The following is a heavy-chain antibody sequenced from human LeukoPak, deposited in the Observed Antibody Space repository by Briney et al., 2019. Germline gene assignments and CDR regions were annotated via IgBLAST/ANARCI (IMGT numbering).Heavy chain of an antibody. J-gene: IGHJ4*02. CDR3: ARAMQAYYDFWSDPTLFLGY. CDR2: ISYDGSNK. V-gene: IGHV3-30*01. Sequence: GGSLRLSCAASGFTFSSYTMHWVRQAPGKGLEWVAVISYDGSNKYYADSVKGRFTISRDNSKNTLYLQMNSLRAEDTAVYYCARAMQAYYDFWSDPTLFLGYWGQGTLVTVSS. CDR1: GFTFSSYT. D-gene: IGHD3-3*01.